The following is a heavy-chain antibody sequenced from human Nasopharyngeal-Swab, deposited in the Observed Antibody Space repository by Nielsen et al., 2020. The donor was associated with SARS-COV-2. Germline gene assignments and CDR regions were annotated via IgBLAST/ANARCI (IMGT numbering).Heavy chain of an antibody. D-gene: IGHD6-13*01. CDR3: ARGSSAADY. Sequence: GGSLRLSCGASDFTFSHYWMSWVRQAPGKGLEWVANINHDGSQKYYVDSVKGRFTISRDNSKNSIYLQMDRLRVEDTAVYYCARGSSAADYWGQGTLVTVSS. CDR1: DFTFSHYW. J-gene: IGHJ1*01. CDR2: INHDGSQK. V-gene: IGHV3-7*01.